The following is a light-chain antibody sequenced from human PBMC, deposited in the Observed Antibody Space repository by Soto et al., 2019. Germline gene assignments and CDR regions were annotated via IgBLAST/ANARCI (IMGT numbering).Light chain of an antibody. Sequence: SYGLTQPPSVSVAPGKTAAITCGGNHIGGKSVHWYQQKPGQAPVLVIFYDSDRPSGIPERFSASNSENTATLTISRVEAGDEADYYCQVWDGSTDRVVFGGGTKVTVL. J-gene: IGLJ2*01. CDR2: YDS. CDR1: HIGGKS. CDR3: QVWDGSTDRVV. V-gene: IGLV3-21*04.